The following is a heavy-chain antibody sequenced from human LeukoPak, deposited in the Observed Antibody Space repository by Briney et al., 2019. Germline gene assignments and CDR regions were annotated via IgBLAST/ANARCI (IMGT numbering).Heavy chain of an antibody. J-gene: IGHJ4*02. Sequence: SETLSLTRTVSGYSISSGYYWGWIRQPPGKGLEWIGSIYHSGSTYYNPSLKSRVTISVDTSKNQFSLKLSSVTAADTAVYYCAADTVTTAYWGQGTLVTVSS. CDR3: AADTVTTAY. CDR1: GYSISSGYY. CDR2: IYHSGST. V-gene: IGHV4-38-2*02. D-gene: IGHD4-17*01.